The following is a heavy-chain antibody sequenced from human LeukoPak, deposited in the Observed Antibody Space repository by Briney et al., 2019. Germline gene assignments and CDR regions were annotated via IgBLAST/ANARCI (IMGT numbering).Heavy chain of an antibody. CDR1: GDTFSNYA. V-gene: IGHV1-69*13. D-gene: IGHD4-17*01. CDR3: ARGVDYGRPGRFQH. Sequence: ASVKVSCKASGDTFSNYAISWVRQAPGQGLEWMGGIIPSFGTGNYAQKFQGRVTITADESTSTAYMELNSLRSEDTAMYYCARGVDYGRPGRFQHWARAPWSPSPQ. CDR2: IIPSFGTG. J-gene: IGHJ1*01.